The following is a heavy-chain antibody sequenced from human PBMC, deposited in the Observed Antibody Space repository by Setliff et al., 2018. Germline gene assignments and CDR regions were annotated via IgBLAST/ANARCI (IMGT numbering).Heavy chain of an antibody. CDR3: ARVLPGRFDP. V-gene: IGHV4-38-2*02. CDR1: GGSISSYY. J-gene: IGHJ5*02. CDR2: IYHSGST. Sequence: SETLSLTCTVSGGSISSYYWSWIRQPPGKGLEWIGSIYHSGSTYYNPSLKSRVTISVDTSKNQFSLKLSSVTAADTAVYYCARVLPGRFDPWGQGTLVTVSS.